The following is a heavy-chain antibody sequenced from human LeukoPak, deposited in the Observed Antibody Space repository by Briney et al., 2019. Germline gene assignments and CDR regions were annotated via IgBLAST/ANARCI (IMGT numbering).Heavy chain of an antibody. CDR2: ISYDGSNK. Sequence: GGSLRLSCAASGFTFSSYGMHWVSQALGKGLEWVAVISYDGSNKYYADSVKGRFTISRDNSKNTLYLQMNSPRAEDTAVYYCAKDRTAAAGPGHYWGQGTLVTVSS. CDR3: AKDRTAAAGPGHY. CDR1: GFTFSSYG. V-gene: IGHV3-30*18. D-gene: IGHD6-13*01. J-gene: IGHJ4*02.